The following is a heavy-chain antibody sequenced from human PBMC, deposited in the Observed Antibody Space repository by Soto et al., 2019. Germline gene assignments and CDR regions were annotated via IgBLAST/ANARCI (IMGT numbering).Heavy chain of an antibody. Sequence: QVQLVQSGAEVKKPGSSVKVSCKASGGTFSSYAISWVRQAPGQGLEWMGGIIPIFGTANYAQKFQGRVTITADESTSTAYMELGSLRSEDTAVYYWARSIVVVPAAPYNWFDPWGQGTLVTVSS. CDR1: GGTFSSYA. D-gene: IGHD2-2*01. CDR3: ARSIVVVPAAPYNWFDP. CDR2: IIPIFGTA. J-gene: IGHJ5*02. V-gene: IGHV1-69*01.